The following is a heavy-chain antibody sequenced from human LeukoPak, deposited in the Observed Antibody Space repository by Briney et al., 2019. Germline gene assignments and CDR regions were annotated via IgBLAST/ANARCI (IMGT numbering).Heavy chain of an antibody. CDR3: SRDDGPFGGVRFDH. V-gene: IGHV1-18*01. J-gene: IGHJ4*02. CDR1: GYTFTAYG. D-gene: IGHD3-16*01. CDR2: ISANNGNT. Sequence: ASVKVSCEASGYTFTAYGISWVRQALGQGLEWMGWISANNGNTNYAQKVQGRVTMTRDTSTSTAYMELRSLRYDDTAVYYCSRDDGPFGGVRFDHWGQGTLVTVSS.